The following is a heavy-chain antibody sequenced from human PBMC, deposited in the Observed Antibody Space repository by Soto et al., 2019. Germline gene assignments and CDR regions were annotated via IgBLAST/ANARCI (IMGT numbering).Heavy chain of an antibody. CDR1: GFTFGDYV. D-gene: IGHD2-15*01. V-gene: IGHV3-23*01. CDR2: ISGSGSST. J-gene: IGHJ6*02. CDR3: AKDGSGIYYVSLGMNV. Sequence: GSLRLSCAASGFTFGDYVMNWVRQAPGKGLEWVSTISGSGSSTYYADSVKGRFTISRDNSKNTLYLQLNSLGAEDTALYYCAKDGSGIYYVSLGMNVWGQGTTVTVSS.